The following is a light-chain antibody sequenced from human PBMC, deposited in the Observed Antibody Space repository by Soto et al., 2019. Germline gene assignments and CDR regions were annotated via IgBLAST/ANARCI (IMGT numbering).Light chain of an antibody. Sequence: EIVLTQSPGTLSLSPGERATLSCRASQSVPSDLLAWYQQKPGQAPRLVIYAASRRATGIPDRFSGSGSGTDSTLTISRLEPEDFVVYFCHQYGRSPQTFGQGTKLDIK. CDR3: HQYGRSPQT. CDR2: AAS. CDR1: QSVPSDL. V-gene: IGKV3-20*01. J-gene: IGKJ2*01.